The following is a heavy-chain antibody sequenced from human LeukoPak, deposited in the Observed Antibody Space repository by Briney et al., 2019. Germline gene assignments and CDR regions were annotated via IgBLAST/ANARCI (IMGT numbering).Heavy chain of an antibody. J-gene: IGHJ3*02. CDR3: ARDALLRDAFDI. V-gene: IGHV3-48*01. Sequence: GSLRLSCAASGFTFSSYSMNWVRQAPGKGLEWVSYISSSSSTIYYADSVKDRFTISRDNAKNSLYLQMNSLRAEDTAVYYCARDALLRDAFDIWGQGTMVTVTS. CDR1: GFTFSSYS. D-gene: IGHD2-15*01. CDR2: ISSSSSTI.